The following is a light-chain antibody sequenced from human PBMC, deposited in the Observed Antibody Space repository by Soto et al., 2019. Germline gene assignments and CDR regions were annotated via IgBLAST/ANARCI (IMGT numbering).Light chain of an antibody. CDR3: QQRSILFT. V-gene: IGKV3-11*01. CDR1: QSVGSS. CDR2: DSS. Sequence: EIVLTQSPATLSLSPGERATLSCRTSQSVGSSLAWYQQKPGQPPRLLIYDSSNRATGSPGRFSGSGSGTDLTLTTSSLENADFEVYYCQQRSILFTFGGGTKVDIK. J-gene: IGKJ4*01.